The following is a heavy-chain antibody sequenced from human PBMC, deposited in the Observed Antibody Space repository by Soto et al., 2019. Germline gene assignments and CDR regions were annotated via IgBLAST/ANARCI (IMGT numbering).Heavy chain of an antibody. CDR2: IHHTGDT. J-gene: IGHJ4*02. V-gene: IGHV4-34*01. CDR1: GESFSAYY. CDR3: VRFEERSTGSGPQADY. D-gene: IGHD3-10*01. Sequence: QVHVQQWGAGLLKPSETLSLTCGVYGESFSAYYWNWIRQSPGKGLEGIGDIHHTGDTKYNPSLKSRLSLPVDTSKNQFSLKLTSVTAADTAVYYCVRFEERSTGSGPQADYWGQGTLVTVSS.